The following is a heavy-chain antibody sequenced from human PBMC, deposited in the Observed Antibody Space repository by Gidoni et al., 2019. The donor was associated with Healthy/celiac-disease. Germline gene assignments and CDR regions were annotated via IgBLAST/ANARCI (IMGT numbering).Heavy chain of an antibody. J-gene: IGHJ4*02. CDR1: GVTFGTYW. D-gene: IGHD6-13*01. V-gene: IGHV3-7*01. CDR3: ARPAGRYSSSWYFDY. CDR2: IKQDGSEE. Sequence: EVQLVESGGGLVQPGGSLRLSCAASGVTFGTYWMNWVRQAPGKGLEWVANIKQDGSEEYYVVSVKGRFTISRDNAKNSLYLQMNSLRAEDTAVYFCARPAGRYSSSWYFDYWGQGTLVTVSS.